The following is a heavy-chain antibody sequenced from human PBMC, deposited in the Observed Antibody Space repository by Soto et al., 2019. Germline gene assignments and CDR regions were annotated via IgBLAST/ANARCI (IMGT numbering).Heavy chain of an antibody. D-gene: IGHD5-18*01. CDR1: GFTFDDYA. J-gene: IGHJ4*02. V-gene: IGHV3-9*01. Sequence: GGSLRLSCAASGFTFDDYAMHWVRPAPGKGLEWVSVISWHSGNIAYADAVKGRFTISRDNAKNSLYLQMNSLRVDDTAVYYCVKEGDKAAIFPYFDHWGQGTLVTVSS. CDR3: VKEGDKAAIFPYFDH. CDR2: ISWHSGNI.